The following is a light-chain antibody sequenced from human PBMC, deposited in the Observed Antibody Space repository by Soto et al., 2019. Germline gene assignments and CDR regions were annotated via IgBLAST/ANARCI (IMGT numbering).Light chain of an antibody. CDR3: QSYDSSLSGWV. J-gene: IGLJ3*02. V-gene: IGLV1-40*01. Sequence: QSVLTQPPSVSGAPGQRVTISCTASSSNIGAGYGVHWYQQLPGTAPKLLIYVNSNRPSGVPDRFSGSKSGTSASLAITGLRAQDEADYYCQSYDSSLSGWVFGGGTKLTVL. CDR2: VNS. CDR1: SSNIGAGYG.